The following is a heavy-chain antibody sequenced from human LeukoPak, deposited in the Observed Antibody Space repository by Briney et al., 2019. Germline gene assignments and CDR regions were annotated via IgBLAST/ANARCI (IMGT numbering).Heavy chain of an antibody. D-gene: IGHD6-13*01. CDR3: ARGPLYSSSWYFPQIFDY. CDR2: IYYSGST. CDR1: GGSISSSSYY. J-gene: IGHJ4*02. V-gene: IGHV4-39*01. Sequence: SETLSLTCTVSGGSISSSSYYWGWIRQPPGKGLEWIGSIYYSGSTYYNPSLKSRVTISVDTSKNQFSLKLSSVTAADTAVYYCARGPLYSSSWYFPQIFDYWGQGTLVTVSS.